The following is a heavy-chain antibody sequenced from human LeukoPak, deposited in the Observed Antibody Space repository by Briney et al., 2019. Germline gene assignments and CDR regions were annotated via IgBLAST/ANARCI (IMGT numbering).Heavy chain of an antibody. CDR2: INPYNGGT. J-gene: IGHJ5*02. Sequence: ASVKVSFKASGYTFSDYFIHWVRQAPGQGLEWMGRINPYNGGTTYAQSFQGRVTLTRDTSITTVYLELTGLRSDDTAVYYCASLQGGNSDWLDPWGQGTLVTVSS. V-gene: IGHV1-2*06. CDR1: GYTFSDYF. CDR3: ASLQGGNSDWLDP. D-gene: IGHD4-23*01.